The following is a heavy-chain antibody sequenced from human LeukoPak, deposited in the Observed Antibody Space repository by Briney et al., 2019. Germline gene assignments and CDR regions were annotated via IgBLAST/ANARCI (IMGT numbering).Heavy chain of an antibody. CDR2: FYHSGST. J-gene: IGHJ4*02. CDR3: ASHQSDY. CDR1: GYSISSGYY. Sequence: PSETMSLTCTVSGYSISSGYYWGWIRQPPGKGLEWIGSFYHSGSTNYNPSLKSRVTISVDKSKNQFSLKLSSVTAADTAVYYCASHQSDYWGQGTLVTVSS. V-gene: IGHV4-38-2*02.